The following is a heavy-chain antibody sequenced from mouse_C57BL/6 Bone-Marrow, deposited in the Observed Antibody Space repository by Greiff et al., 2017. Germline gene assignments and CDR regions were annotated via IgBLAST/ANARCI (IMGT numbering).Heavy chain of an antibody. CDR3: ARGGYYVSLAY. D-gene: IGHD2-3*01. V-gene: IGHV1-52*01. CDR1: GYTFTSYW. CDR2: IDPSDSET. J-gene: IGHJ3*01. Sequence: VQLKQPGAELVRPGSSVKLSCKASGYTFTSYWMHWVKQRPIQGLEWIGNIDPSDSETHYNQKFKDKATLTVDKSSSTAYMQLSSLTSEDSAVYYCARGGYYVSLAYWGQGTLVTVSA.